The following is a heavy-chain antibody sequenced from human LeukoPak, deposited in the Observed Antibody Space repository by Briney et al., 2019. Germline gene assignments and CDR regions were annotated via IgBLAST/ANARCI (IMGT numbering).Heavy chain of an antibody. CDR1: GLTFSSYT. CDR3: AIDRDGYSFGDPLDY. D-gene: IGHD5-18*01. CDR2: ISDSGGST. J-gene: IGHJ4*02. Sequence: GGSLRLSCTASGLTFSSYTMSWVRQAPGKGLEWVSVISDSGGSTYYADSVKGRFTISRDNSKNTLYLQMNSLRAEDTALYYCAIDRDGYSFGDPLDYWGQGTLVTVSS. V-gene: IGHV3-23*01.